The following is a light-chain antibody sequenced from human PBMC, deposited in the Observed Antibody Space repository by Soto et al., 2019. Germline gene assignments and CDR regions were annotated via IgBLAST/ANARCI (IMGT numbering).Light chain of an antibody. CDR1: QSVTRSY. CDR2: GTS. CDR3: QQYGSSPWT. V-gene: IGKV3-20*01. J-gene: IGKJ1*01. Sequence: EIVLTQSPGTLSLSPGERATLSCRASQSVTRSYLAGYQQKPGQAPRPLLYGTSTRATGIPDRFSGSGSGTDFTLTISRLEPEDLAVYYCQQYGSSPWTFGQGTKVEIK.